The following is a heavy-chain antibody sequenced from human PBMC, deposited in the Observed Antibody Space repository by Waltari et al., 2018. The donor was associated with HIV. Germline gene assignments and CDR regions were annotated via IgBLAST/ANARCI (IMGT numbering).Heavy chain of an antibody. Sequence: QVQLVESGGGVVQPGRSLRLSCAASGFTFSSYGMHWVRQAPGKGLGWVAVIAYDGSNKYNADSVKGRFTISRDNSKNTLYLQMNSLRAEDTAVYYCAKDWWENYYGSGSYYWGQGTLVTVSS. V-gene: IGHV3-30*18. J-gene: IGHJ4*02. CDR3: AKDWWENYYGSGSYY. CDR2: IAYDGSNK. CDR1: GFTFSSYG. D-gene: IGHD3-10*01.